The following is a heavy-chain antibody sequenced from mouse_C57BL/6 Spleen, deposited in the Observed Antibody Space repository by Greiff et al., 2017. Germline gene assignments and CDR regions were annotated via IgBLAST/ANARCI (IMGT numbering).Heavy chain of an antibody. J-gene: IGHJ4*01. Sequence: VKVVESGPGLVAPSQSLSITCTVSGFSLTSYGVHWVRQPPGKGLEWLVVIWSDGSTTYNSALKSRLSISKDNSKSQVFLKMNSLQTDDTAMYYCARHSNYQYYYAMDYWGQGTSVTVSS. D-gene: IGHD2-5*01. V-gene: IGHV2-6-1*01. CDR1: GFSLTSYG. CDR3: ARHSNYQYYYAMDY. CDR2: IWSDGST.